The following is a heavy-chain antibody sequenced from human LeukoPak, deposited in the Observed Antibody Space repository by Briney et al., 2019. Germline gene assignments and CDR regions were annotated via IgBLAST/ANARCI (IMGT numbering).Heavy chain of an antibody. D-gene: IGHD3-10*01. Sequence: PGGSVTLSCAASGFTFSSYWMTWVRQAPGKGLEWVANIKQDGSEKYYVDSVKGRFTISRDNAKNSLYLQMNNLRADDTAVYHCARAPGGYYYVFNYWGQGTLVTVSS. CDR2: IKQDGSEK. V-gene: IGHV3-7*01. CDR3: ARAPGGYYYVFNY. CDR1: GFTFSSYW. J-gene: IGHJ4*02.